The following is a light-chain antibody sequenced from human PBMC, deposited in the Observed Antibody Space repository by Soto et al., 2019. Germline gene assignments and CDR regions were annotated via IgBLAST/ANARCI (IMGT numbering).Light chain of an antibody. CDR3: QHYNNWLGT. CDR1: QNVVTN. CDR2: GAS. Sequence: EIVVTQSPAILSVSPGERVTLSCRASQNVVTNLAWYQQRLGQAPRLLIYGASARATGFPAGFSGSGSGTEFFLTISSLQSEDFAVYYCQHYNNWLGTFGGGTRWIS. J-gene: IGKJ4*01. V-gene: IGKV3-15*01.